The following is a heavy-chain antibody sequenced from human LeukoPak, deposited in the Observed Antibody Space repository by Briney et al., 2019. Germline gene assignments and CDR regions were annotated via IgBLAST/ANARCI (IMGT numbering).Heavy chain of an antibody. Sequence: GASVKVSCKTSGYNFTNYYMHWVRQAPGHGLEWMGIMNPSGDTTTYVEKFQGRVTMTRDTSTSTVYMELSSLRSEDTAVYYCARGGALRYFEWFSAYWGQGTLVTVSS. D-gene: IGHD3-9*01. V-gene: IGHV1-46*01. J-gene: IGHJ4*02. CDR2: MNPSGDTT. CDR1: GYNFTNYY. CDR3: ARGGALRYFEWFSAY.